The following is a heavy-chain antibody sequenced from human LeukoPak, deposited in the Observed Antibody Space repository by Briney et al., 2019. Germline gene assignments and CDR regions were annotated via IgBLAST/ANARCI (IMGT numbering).Heavy chain of an antibody. CDR3: ARMMLVRGVIRTIDY. CDR1: GFIFSTYS. J-gene: IGHJ4*02. D-gene: IGHD3-10*01. V-gene: IGHV3-48*01. Sequence: GGSLRLSCAASGFIFSTYSMNWVRQAPGKGLEWVSYISSSSSTIYYADSVKGRFTISRDNAKNSLYLQMNSLRAEDTAVYYCARMMLVRGVIRTIDYWGQGTLVTVSS. CDR2: ISSSSSTI.